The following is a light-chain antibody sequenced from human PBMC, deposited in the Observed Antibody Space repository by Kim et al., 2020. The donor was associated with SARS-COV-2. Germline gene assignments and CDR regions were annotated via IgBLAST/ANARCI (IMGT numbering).Light chain of an antibody. CDR1: QGITNY. CDR3: QKYKGVPLT. J-gene: IGKJ4*01. V-gene: IGKV1-27*01. Sequence: DIQMTQSPSSLSASVGDRVTITCRASQGITNYLAWYHQKPGKPPKLLIYGASTLHSGVSSRFSGSGSGTDFTLTISSLLPEDVGIYYCQKYKGVPLTFGGGTKLEI. CDR2: GAS.